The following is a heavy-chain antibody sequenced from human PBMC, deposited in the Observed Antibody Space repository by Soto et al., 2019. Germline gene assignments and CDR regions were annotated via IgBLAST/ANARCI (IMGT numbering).Heavy chain of an antibody. CDR2: ISGSGDST. J-gene: IGHJ4*02. V-gene: IGHV3-23*01. Sequence: EVQLLESGGGLVQPGGSLRLSCAASGFTFSSYAMSWVRQAPGKGLEWVSAISGSGDSTYYADSVKGRFTISRDNSKNTLYLQMNSLRVEDTAVYYCAKGRGYSSGYGFDYWGQGTLVTVSS. CDR3: AKGRGYSSGYGFDY. CDR1: GFTFSSYA. D-gene: IGHD5-18*01.